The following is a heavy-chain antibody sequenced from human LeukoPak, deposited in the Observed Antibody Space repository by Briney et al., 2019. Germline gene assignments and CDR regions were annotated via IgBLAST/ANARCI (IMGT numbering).Heavy chain of an antibody. Sequence: GGSLRLSCAASGSTFSSYAMSWVRHTPEKGLEWVSAITGSGDDTFHADSVKGRFTISTDNSPNTLYLQMNSLRAEDTAVYNCVKGSKTSRPYYFDFWGQGALVTVSS. J-gene: IGHJ4*02. CDR1: GSTFSSYA. CDR3: VKGSKTSRPYYFDF. V-gene: IGHV3-23*01. CDR2: ITGSGDDT.